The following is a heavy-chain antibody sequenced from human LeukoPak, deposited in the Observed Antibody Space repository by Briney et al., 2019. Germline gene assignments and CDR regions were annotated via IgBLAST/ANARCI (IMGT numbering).Heavy chain of an antibody. D-gene: IGHD3-22*01. CDR3: ARAPPYTYYYDSSGYFDY. J-gene: IGHJ4*02. V-gene: IGHV3-48*01. CDR1: GFTFSSYS. CDR2: ISSSSSTI. Sequence: GGSLRLSCAASGFTFSSYSMNWVRQAPGKGLEWVSYISSSSSTIYYADSVKGRFTISRDNAKNSLYMQMNSLRAEDTAVYYCARAPPYTYYYDSSGYFDYWGQRTLVTVSS.